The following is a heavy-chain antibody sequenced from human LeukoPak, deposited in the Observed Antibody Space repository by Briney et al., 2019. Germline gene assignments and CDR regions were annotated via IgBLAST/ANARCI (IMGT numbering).Heavy chain of an antibody. CDR1: GFTFSSYA. CDR2: ISSNGGST. CDR3: ARDLSPDSSGYYDY. J-gene: IGHJ4*02. D-gene: IGHD3-22*01. V-gene: IGHV3-64*01. Sequence: GGSLRLSCAASGFTFSSYAMHWVRQAPGKGLEYVSAISSNGGSTYYANSVKGRFTISRDNSKNTLYLQMGSLRAEDMAVYYCARDLSPDSSGYYDYWGQGTLVTVSS.